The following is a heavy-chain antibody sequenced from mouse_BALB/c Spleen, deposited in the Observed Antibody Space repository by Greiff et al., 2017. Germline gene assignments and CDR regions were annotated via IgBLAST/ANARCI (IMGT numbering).Heavy chain of an antibody. D-gene: IGHD2-10*01. CDR2: IWAGGST. CDR3: AREGLLYAMDY. J-gene: IGHJ4*01. Sequence: VKLQESGPGLVAPSQSLSITCTVSGFSLTSYGVHWVRQPPGKGLEWLGVIWAGGSTNYNSALMSRLSISKDNSKSQVFLKMNSLQTDDTAMYYCAREGLLYAMDYWGQGTSVTVSS. V-gene: IGHV2-9*02. CDR1: GFSLTSYG.